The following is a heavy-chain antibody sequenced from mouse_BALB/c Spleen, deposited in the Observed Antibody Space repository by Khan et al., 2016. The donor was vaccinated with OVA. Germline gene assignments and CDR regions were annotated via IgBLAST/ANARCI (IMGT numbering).Heavy chain of an antibody. D-gene: IGHD2-14*01. CDR2: IWAGGGT. CDR3: ARAYYRYDGYYAMDF. V-gene: IGHV2-6-4*01. J-gene: IGHJ4*01. CDR1: GFSLSRYN. Sequence: QVQLKQSGPGLVAPSQSLSITCTVSGFSLSRYNIHWVRQPPGNGLEWLGMIWAGGGTDYNSTLKSRLNISKDNSKSQVFLKMNSLQTDDTAMYYCARAYYRYDGYYAMDFWGQGTSVTVSS.